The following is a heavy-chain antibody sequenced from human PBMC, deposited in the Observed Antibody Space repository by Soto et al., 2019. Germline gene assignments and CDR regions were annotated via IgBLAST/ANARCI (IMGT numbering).Heavy chain of an antibody. CDR1: GYTFTNHG. D-gene: IGHD2-21*02. CDR2: ISASNGDT. J-gene: IGHJ6*03. CDR3: ARMLRGSKIDCYSDMDV. Sequence: QVELVQSGVEVKKPGASVKVSCKASGYTFTNHGLSWVRQAPGQGLEGMGWISASNGDTNYAQKFLGRVTVTTDTSTSTGYIELRSLKSEYTAVYCCARMLRGSKIDCYSDMDVWGTGTRVSVSS. V-gene: IGHV1-18*04.